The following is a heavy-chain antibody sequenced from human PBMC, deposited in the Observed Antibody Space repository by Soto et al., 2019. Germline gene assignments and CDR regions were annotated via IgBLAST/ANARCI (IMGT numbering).Heavy chain of an antibody. Sequence: EVPLVESGGGLVQPGESLRLSCAASGLTFRSYWMHWVRQAPGKGLVWVSRINTDGSVAMSVDSVKGRFTISRDNAKNTQYLLKNSLRAEDTDVYYCVREMQLRRLYSWVQGTLVTVYS. V-gene: IGHV3-74*03. CDR1: GLTFRSYW. J-gene: IGHJ4*02. CDR2: INTDGSVA. D-gene: IGHD6-19*01. CDR3: VREMQLRRLYS.